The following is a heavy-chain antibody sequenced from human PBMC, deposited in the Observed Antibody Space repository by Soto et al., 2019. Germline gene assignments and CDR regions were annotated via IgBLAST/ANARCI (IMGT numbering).Heavy chain of an antibody. CDR3: AKDPARGSSGSLDNWFDP. CDR1: GFTFSSYA. Sequence: GGSLRLSCAASGFTFSSYAMSWVRQAPGKGLEWVSTISGSGGSTYYADSVKGRFTISRDNSKNTLYLQMNSLRAEDTAVYYCAKDPARGSSGSLDNWFDPWGQGTLVTVSS. D-gene: IGHD6-19*01. V-gene: IGHV3-23*01. J-gene: IGHJ5*02. CDR2: ISGSGGST.